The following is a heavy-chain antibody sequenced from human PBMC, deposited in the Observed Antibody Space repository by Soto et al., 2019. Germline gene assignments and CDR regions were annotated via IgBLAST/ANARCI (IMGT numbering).Heavy chain of an antibody. J-gene: IGHJ5*01. Sequence: PSQTLSLTCVISGDSVSSNTVSWNWIRQSPSRGLEWLGRTYYRSKWYNDYAVSVKGRITINPDTSNNQLSLQLNSVTPDDTAVYYCARLIGDSWLDSWGQGTLVTVS. CDR3: ARLIGDSWLDS. V-gene: IGHV6-1*01. CDR1: GDSVSSNTVS. D-gene: IGHD2-8*01. CDR2: TYYRSKWYN.